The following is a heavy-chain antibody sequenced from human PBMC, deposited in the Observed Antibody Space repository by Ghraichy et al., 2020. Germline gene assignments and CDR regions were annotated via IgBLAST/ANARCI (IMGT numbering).Heavy chain of an antibody. CDR3: ARDQTTVTTGSSSNYYYYYGMDV. J-gene: IGHJ6*02. CDR1: GFTFSSYE. V-gene: IGHV3-48*03. D-gene: IGHD4-17*01. CDR2: ISSSGSTI. Sequence: GGSLRLSCAASGFTFSSYEMNWVRQAPGKGLEWVSYISSSGSTIYYADSVKGRFTISRDNAKNSLYLQMNSLRAEDTAVYYCARDQTTVTTGSSSNYYYYYGMDVWGQGTTVTVSS.